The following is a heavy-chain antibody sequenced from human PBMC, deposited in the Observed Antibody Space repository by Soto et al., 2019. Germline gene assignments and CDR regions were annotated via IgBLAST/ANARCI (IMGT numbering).Heavy chain of an antibody. Sequence: GGSLRLSCAASGFTFSSYSMNWVRQAPGKGLEWVSSISSSSSYIYYADSVKGRFTISRDNAKNSLYLQMNSLRAEDTAVYYCARDLAEYHDAFDIWGQGTMVTVSS. CDR1: GFTFSSYS. D-gene: IGHD6-6*01. CDR2: ISSSSSYI. V-gene: IGHV3-21*01. J-gene: IGHJ3*02. CDR3: ARDLAEYHDAFDI.